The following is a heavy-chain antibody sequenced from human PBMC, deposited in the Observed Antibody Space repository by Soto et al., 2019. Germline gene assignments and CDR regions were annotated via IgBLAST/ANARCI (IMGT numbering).Heavy chain of an antibody. Sequence: PSETLSLTCAVSGGSISSNNWWSWVRQPPGQGLEWIGEIYHSGTTNYNPSLKSRVTVSVDKSKNQFSLNLNSVTAADTAVYYCARVSSLLSQYYGLDVWGQGTTVTVSS. CDR1: GGSISSNNW. CDR2: IYHSGTT. D-gene: IGHD3-10*01. J-gene: IGHJ6*02. CDR3: ARVSSLLSQYYGLDV. V-gene: IGHV4-4*02.